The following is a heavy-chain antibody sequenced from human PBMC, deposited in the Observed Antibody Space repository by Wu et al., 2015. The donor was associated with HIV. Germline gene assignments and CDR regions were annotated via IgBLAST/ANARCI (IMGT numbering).Heavy chain of an antibody. V-gene: IGHV1-69*13. Sequence: VQLVQSGGEVKKPGASVRVACKSSGYIFSDYSIHWVRQAPGQGLEWMGGATPMFGTTNYAQKFQGRLTITSDVYTSTVYMELSSLRSEDTAIYYCAREIEDPAIMVRAGFDPWGQGTLVTVSS. CDR1: GYIFSDYS. J-gene: IGHJ5*02. D-gene: IGHD3-10*01. CDR2: ATPMFGTT. CDR3: AREIEDPAIMVRAGFDP.